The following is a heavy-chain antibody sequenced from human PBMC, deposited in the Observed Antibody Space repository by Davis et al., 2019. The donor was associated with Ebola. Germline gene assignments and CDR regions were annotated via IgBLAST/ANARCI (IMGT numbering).Heavy chain of an antibody. V-gene: IGHV4-34*01. CDR1: GGSFSGYY. Sequence: MPSETLSLTCAAYGGSFSGYYWSWIRQPPGKGLEWIGEISHSGSTNYNPSLKSRVTISLDTSKNQFSLKLSSVTAADTALYYCARRKGGFTYGYPRPFDYWGQGTLVTVSS. J-gene: IGHJ4*02. CDR2: ISHSGST. D-gene: IGHD5-18*01. CDR3: ARRKGGFTYGYPRPFDY.